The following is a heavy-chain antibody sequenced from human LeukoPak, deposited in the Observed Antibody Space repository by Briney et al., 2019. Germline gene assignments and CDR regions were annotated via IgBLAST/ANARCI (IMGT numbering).Heavy chain of an antibody. J-gene: IGHJ4*02. CDR1: GFTFSNYA. V-gene: IGHV3-23*01. D-gene: IGHD6-6*01. CDR2: ISNVGGST. CDR3: VKETDEYSSSSSDY. Sequence: GGSLRLSCAASGFTFSNYAMNWVRQAPGQGLEWVSGISNVGGSTYYADSVKGRFTISRDNSKNTLYLQMNSLRAEDTAVYYCVKETDEYSSSSSDYWGQGTLVTVSS.